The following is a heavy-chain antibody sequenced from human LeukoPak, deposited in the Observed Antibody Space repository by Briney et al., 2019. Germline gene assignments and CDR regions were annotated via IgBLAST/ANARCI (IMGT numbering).Heavy chain of an antibody. CDR2: INHSGST. V-gene: IGHV4-34*01. CDR3: ARKRRVGAFDI. J-gene: IGHJ3*02. D-gene: IGHD3-3*01. CDR1: GGSFSGYY. Sequence: PSETLSLTCAVYGGSFSGYYWSWIRQPSGKGLEWIGEINHSGSTNYNPSLKSRVTISVDTSKNQFSLKLSSVTAADTAVYYCARKRRVGAFDIWGQGTMVTVSS.